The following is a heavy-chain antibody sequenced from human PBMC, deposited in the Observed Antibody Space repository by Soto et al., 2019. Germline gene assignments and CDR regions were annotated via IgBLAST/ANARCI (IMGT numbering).Heavy chain of an antibody. J-gene: IGHJ6*02. V-gene: IGHV1-69*13. CDR2: IIPIFGTA. CDR3: ARGQLNYYYYYGMDV. CDR1: GGTCGSYA. D-gene: IGHD2-2*01. Sequence: SVKVSCKASGGTCGSYASSWVRQAPGPGLEWMGGIIPIFGTANYAQKFQGRVTITADESTSTAYMELSSLRSEDTAVYYCARGQLNYYYYYGMDVWGQGTTVTVSS.